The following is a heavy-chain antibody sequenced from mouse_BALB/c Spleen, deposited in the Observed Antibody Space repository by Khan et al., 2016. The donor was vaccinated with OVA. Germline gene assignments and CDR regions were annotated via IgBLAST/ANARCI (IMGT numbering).Heavy chain of an antibody. CDR1: GFSLTNYG. V-gene: IGHV2-6-1*01. CDR3: ARQPYYHYNIMDY. J-gene: IGHJ4*01. Sequence: VQLKESGPGLVAPSQSLSITCTISGFSLTNYGVHWVRQPPGKGLEWLVVIWSDGSTTYNSALKSRLSISKDNSKSQVFLKMNSLQTDDTAMYYCARQPYYHYNIMDYWGQGISVTVSS. CDR2: IWSDGST. D-gene: IGHD2-10*01.